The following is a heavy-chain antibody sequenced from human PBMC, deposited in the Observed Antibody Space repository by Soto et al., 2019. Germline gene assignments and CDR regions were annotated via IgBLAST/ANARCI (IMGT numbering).Heavy chain of an antibody. Sequence: PSETLSLTGAVCGGSFSGYYCSWIRQTPWKGLEWIGEINHGGSTNYNPSLKSRVTISVDTSKNQFSLKLRSVTAADTAAYYCAIAVAMKLVVHWDASDKYNFDSLGQGTQVTFSS. CDR1: GGSFSGYY. V-gene: IGHV4-34*01. CDR3: AIAVAMKLVVHWDASDKYNFDS. D-gene: IGHD3-22*01. CDR2: INHGGST. J-gene: IGHJ4*02.